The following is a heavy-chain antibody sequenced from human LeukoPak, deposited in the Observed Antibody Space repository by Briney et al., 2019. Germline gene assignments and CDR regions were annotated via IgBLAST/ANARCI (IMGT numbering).Heavy chain of an antibody. CDR1: GFTFSSYA. CDR2: ISGSGDST. J-gene: IGHJ1*01. CDR3: AKDQGYYGSGSYKEYFQH. V-gene: IGHV3-23*01. D-gene: IGHD3-10*01. Sequence: GGSLRLSCAASGFTFSSYAMTWVRQAPGKGLEWVSAISGSGDSTYYADSVKGRFTTSRDNSKNTLYLQMDSLRAEDTAVYYCAKDQGYYGSGSYKEYFQHWGQGTLVTVSS.